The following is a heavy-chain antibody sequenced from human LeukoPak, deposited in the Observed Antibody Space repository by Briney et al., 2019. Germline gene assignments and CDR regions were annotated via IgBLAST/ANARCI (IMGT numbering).Heavy chain of an antibody. CDR3: ARDLTDRGVFDF. Sequence: GGSLRLSCAASGFTFSSYSINWVRQAPGKGLEWVSSIRSGGSSVYYADSVKGRFTISRDNAKNSLYLQMNSLRAEDTAVYYCARDLTDRGVFDFWGQGTMVTVSS. D-gene: IGHD2-8*02. CDR2: IRSGGSSV. CDR1: GFTFSSYS. V-gene: IGHV3-21*01. J-gene: IGHJ3*01.